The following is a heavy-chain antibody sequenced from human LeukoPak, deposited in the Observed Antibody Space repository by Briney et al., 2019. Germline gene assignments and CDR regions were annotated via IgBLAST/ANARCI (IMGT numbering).Heavy chain of an antibody. J-gene: IGHJ6*02. CDR2: IYYSGST. Sequence: PSETLSLTCTVSGGSITSYWSWIRQPPGXXXXWIGYIYYSGSTNYNPSLKSRVTMSIDTSKNQFSLKLSSVTAADTAVYYCARDFRGNYGSRGMDVWGQGTTVTVSS. CDR1: GGSITSY. CDR3: ARDFRGNYGSRGMDV. D-gene: IGHD3-16*01. V-gene: IGHV4-59*01.